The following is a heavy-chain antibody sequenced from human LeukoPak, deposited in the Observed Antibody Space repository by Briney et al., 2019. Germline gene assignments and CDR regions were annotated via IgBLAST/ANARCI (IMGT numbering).Heavy chain of an antibody. Sequence: ASVKVSCKVSGYTLTELSMHWVRQAPGKGLEWMGGFDPEDGETIYAQKFQGRVTMTEDTSTDTAYMELSSLRSEDTAVYYCARVLDYYDSSDYWGQGTLVTVSS. CDR3: ARVLDYYDSSDY. CDR2: FDPEDGET. V-gene: IGHV1-24*01. CDR1: GYTLTELS. D-gene: IGHD3-22*01. J-gene: IGHJ4*02.